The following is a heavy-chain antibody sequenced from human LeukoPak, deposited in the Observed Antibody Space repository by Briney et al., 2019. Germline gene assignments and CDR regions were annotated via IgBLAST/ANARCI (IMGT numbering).Heavy chain of an antibody. CDR1: RFSFSTYE. D-gene: IGHD4-23*01. CDR3: ARVTTVVTLFDY. J-gene: IGHJ4*02. CDR2: ISGSGSTT. Sequence: GGSLRLSCAASRFSFSTYEMNWVRQAPGKGLEWVSYISGSGSTTYYAESVKGRFTISRDNAKNSLYLQMNSLRDEDTAVYYCARVTTVVTLFDYWGQGTLVTVSS. V-gene: IGHV3-48*03.